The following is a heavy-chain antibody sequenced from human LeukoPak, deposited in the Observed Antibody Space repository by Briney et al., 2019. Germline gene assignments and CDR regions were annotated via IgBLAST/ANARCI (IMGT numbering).Heavy chain of an antibody. V-gene: IGHV3-21*01. CDR2: ISSSSSYI. CDR3: ASFYDEVWVPGY. J-gene: IGHJ4*02. CDR1: GFTFSSYS. Sequence: GGSLRLSCAASGFTFSSYSMNWVRQAPGKGLEWVSSISSSSSYIYYADSVKGRFTISRDNAKNSLYLQMNSLRAEDTAVYYCASFYDEVWVPGYWGQGTLVTVSS. D-gene: IGHD3-16*01.